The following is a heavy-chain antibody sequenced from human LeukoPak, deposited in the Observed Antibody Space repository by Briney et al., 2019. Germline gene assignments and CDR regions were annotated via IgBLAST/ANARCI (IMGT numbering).Heavy chain of an antibody. J-gene: IGHJ4*02. D-gene: IGHD5-24*01. Sequence: GSLRLSCAASGFTVSSNYMNWVRQAPGKGLEWVSSFGTRSSSIYYADSVKGRFTISRDNARNSLYLQMNSLKAEDTAVYYCARERDEGFDYWGQGTLVTVSS. V-gene: IGHV3-21*01. CDR1: GFTVSSNY. CDR3: ARERDEGFDY. CDR2: FGTRSSSI.